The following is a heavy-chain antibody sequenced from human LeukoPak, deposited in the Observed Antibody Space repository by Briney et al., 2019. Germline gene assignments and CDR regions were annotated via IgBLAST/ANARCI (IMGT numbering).Heavy chain of an antibody. CDR1: GYSFTSYW. J-gene: IGHJ4*02. D-gene: IGHD5-24*01. CDR2: IYPGDSDT. Sequence: GESLKISCKGSGYSFTSYWIGWVRQMPGKGLEWMGTIYPGDSDTRYSPSFQGQVTISADKSISTAYLQWSSLKASDTAMYYCAINGYNYYYYFDYWGQGTLVTVSS. CDR3: AINGYNYYYYFDY. V-gene: IGHV5-51*01.